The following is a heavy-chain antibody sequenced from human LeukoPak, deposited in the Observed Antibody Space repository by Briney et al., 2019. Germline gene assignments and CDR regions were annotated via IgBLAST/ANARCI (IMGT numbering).Heavy chain of an antibody. Sequence: PSETLSLTCTVSGGSISSGSYYWSWIRQPAGKGLEWIGRIYTSGSTNYNPSLKSRVTISVDTSKNQFSLKLSSVTAADTAVYYCARARYGSGAEYYMDVWGKGTTVTISS. CDR1: GGSISSGSYY. J-gene: IGHJ6*03. CDR2: IYTSGST. D-gene: IGHD3-10*01. V-gene: IGHV4-61*02. CDR3: ARARYGSGAEYYMDV.